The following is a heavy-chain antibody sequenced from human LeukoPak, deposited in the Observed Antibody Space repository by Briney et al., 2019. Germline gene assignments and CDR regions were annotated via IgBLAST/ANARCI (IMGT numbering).Heavy chain of an antibody. J-gene: IGHJ4*02. Sequence: PSETLSLTCSVSGYFISSGYYWGWIRQPPGKGLEWIGSMYHSGNANYNPSLKSRVTMSADTSKSQFSLKLTSVTAADTAVYYCARVLDYYGSGSRDFDYWGQGILVTVSS. V-gene: IGHV4-38-2*02. CDR1: GYFISSGYY. CDR2: MYHSGNA. CDR3: ARVLDYYGSGSRDFDY. D-gene: IGHD3-10*01.